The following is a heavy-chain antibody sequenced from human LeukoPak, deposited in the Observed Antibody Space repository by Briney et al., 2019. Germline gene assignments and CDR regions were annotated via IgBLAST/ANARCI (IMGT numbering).Heavy chain of an antibody. V-gene: IGHV1-69*10. D-gene: IGHD4-17*01. J-gene: IGHJ4*02. Sequence: ASVKVSCKASGGTFSNYAICWVRQAPGQGVEGMGGIIAILGIANYVQKFQGRVTITADKSPSTAYMELSSLRSEDTAVYYCARDQYGDYDARYYSDYWGQGTLVTVSS. CDR1: GGTFSNYA. CDR3: ARDQYGDYDARYYSDY. CDR2: IIAILGIA.